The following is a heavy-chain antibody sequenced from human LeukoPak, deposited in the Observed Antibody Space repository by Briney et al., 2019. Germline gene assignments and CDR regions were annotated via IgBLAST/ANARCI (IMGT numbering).Heavy chain of an antibody. Sequence: PGGSLRLSCAASGFTFCTYWMHWVRQAPGKGLLWVSRINGDGTSTKYADSVKGRFTISRDNARHTLYLQMNSLRAEDTAVYYCARASTTVPNLLDYWGQGTLVTVSS. CDR2: INGDGTST. CDR3: ARASTTVPNLLDY. D-gene: IGHD4-17*01. CDR1: GFTFCTYW. J-gene: IGHJ4*02. V-gene: IGHV3-74*03.